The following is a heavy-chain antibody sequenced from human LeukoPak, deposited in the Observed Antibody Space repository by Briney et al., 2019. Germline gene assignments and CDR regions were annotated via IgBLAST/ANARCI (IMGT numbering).Heavy chain of an antibody. CDR3: ARDLGIAAHY. Sequence: SETLSLTCTVSGGSISSYYWSWIRQPPGKGLEWIGYIYYSGSTNYNPSLKSRVTISVDTSKNQFSLKLSSVTAADTAVYYCARDLGIAAHYWGQGTLVTVSS. J-gene: IGHJ4*02. V-gene: IGHV4-59*12. D-gene: IGHD6-6*01. CDR1: GGSISSYY. CDR2: IYYSGST.